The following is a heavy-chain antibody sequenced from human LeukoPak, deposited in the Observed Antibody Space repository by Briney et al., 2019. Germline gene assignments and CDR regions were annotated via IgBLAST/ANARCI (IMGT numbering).Heavy chain of an antibody. Sequence: SETLSLTCTVSGGSISSYYWRWIRQPPGQGLEWIGYIYTRGSTNYNPSLKSRVTISVDTSKNQFSLKLRSVNAADTRVDYCARHPFYCSSTSCYMMDVWGKGTTVTVSS. D-gene: IGHD2-2*02. V-gene: IGHV4-4*09. CDR3: ARHPFYCSSTSCYMMDV. CDR1: GGSISSYY. J-gene: IGHJ6*04. CDR2: IYTRGST.